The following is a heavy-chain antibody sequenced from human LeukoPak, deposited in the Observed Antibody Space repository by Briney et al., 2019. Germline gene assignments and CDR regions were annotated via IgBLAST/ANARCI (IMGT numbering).Heavy chain of an antibody. V-gene: IGHV3-33*01. CDR2: IWYDGSNK. Sequence: PGRSLRLSCAASGFTFSSYGMHWVRQAPGKGLEWVAVIWYDGSNKYYADSVKGRFTISRDISKNTLYLQMNSLRAEDSAVYHCAGDFRGDFDPWGQGTLVTVSS. J-gene: IGHJ5*02. CDR1: GFTFSSYG. CDR3: AGDFRGDFDP. D-gene: IGHD3-16*01.